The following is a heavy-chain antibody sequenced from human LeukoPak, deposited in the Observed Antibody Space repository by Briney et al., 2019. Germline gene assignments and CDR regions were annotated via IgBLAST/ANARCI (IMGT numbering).Heavy chain of an antibody. CDR2: IYSGGST. CDR3: ARSILIPSRNYGMDV. D-gene: IGHD3-16*01. V-gene: IGHV3-66*01. Sequence: GGSLRLSCAASGFTVSSNYMSWVRQAPGKGLEWVSVIYSGGSTYYADSVKGRFTISRDNSKNTLYLQMNSLRAEDTAVYYCARSILIPSRNYGMDVWGQGTTVTVSS. J-gene: IGHJ6*02. CDR1: GFTVSSNY.